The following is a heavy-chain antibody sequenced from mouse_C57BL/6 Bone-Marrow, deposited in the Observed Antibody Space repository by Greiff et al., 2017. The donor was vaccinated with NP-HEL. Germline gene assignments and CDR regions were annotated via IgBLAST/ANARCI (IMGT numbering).Heavy chain of an antibody. V-gene: IGHV1-22*01. D-gene: IGHD2-5*01. Sequence: EVQRVESGPELVKPGASVKMSCKASGYTFTDYNMHWVKQSHGKSLEWIGYINPNNGGTSYNQKFKGKATLTVNKSSSTAYMESRSLTSEDSAVYYCARTGSNYVRYFDVWGTGTTVTVSS. CDR3: ARTGSNYVRYFDV. CDR1: GYTFTDYN. CDR2: INPNNGGT. J-gene: IGHJ1*03.